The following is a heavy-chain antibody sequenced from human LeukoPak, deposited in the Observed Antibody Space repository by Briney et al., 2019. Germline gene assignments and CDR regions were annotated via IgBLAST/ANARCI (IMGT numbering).Heavy chain of an antibody. CDR1: GYSISSGYY. V-gene: IGHV4-38-2*02. J-gene: IGHJ3*02. CDR3: AIRYDAFDI. CDR2: IYHSGST. Sequence: SETLSLTCTVSGYSISSGYYWGWIRQPPGKGLEWIGSIYHSGSTYYNPSLKSRVTISVDTSKNQFSLKLSSVTPADTAVYYCAIRYDAFDIWGQGTMVTVAS.